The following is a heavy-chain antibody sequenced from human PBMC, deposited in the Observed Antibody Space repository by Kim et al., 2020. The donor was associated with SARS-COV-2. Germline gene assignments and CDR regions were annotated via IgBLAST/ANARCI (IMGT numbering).Heavy chain of an antibody. CDR2: IHYRGRS. CDR3: ASSYCTGGSCSGFDP. D-gene: IGHD2-15*01. V-gene: IGHV4-39*01. Sequence: SETLSLSCTVSGGSISSSSHYWAWIRQPPGKGLEWIGTIHYRGRSNYNPSLRSRTTISVDTSKNQFSLNLRSVTAADTAMYYCASSYCTGGSCSGFDPWGQETLVTVPS. J-gene: IGHJ5*02. CDR1: GGSISSSSHY.